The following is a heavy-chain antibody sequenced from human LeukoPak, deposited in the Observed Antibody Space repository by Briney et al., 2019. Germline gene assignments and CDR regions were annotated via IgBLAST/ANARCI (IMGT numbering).Heavy chain of an antibody. V-gene: IGHV4-59*08. D-gene: IGHD6-13*01. CDR3: AKPGIAAAAHQFDP. CDR1: GASISNYY. CDR2: IYYSGST. Sequence: PSETLSLTCTVSGASISNYYWTWIRQPPGKGLEWIGYIYYSGSTNYNPSLKSRVTISVDTSKNQFSLKLSSVTAADTAMYYCAKPGIAAAAHQFDPWGQGTLVTVSS. J-gene: IGHJ5*02.